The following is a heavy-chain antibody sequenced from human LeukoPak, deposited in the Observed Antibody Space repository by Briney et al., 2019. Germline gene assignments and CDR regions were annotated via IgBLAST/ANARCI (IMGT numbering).Heavy chain of an antibody. CDR2: IISIFGTA. V-gene: IGHV1-69*05. J-gene: IGHJ4*02. D-gene: IGHD1-26*01. CDR3: ASQKGVVGVDY. CDR1: GGTFSSYA. Sequence: ASVKVSCKASGGTFSSYAISWVRQAPGQGLEWMGRIISIFGTANYAQKFQGRVTITTDESTSTAYMELSSLRSEDTAVYYCASQKGVVGVDYWGQGTLVTVSS.